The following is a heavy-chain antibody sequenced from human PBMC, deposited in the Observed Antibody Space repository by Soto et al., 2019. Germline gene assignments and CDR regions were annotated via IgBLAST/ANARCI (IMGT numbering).Heavy chain of an antibody. CDR1: GYSFTSYW. V-gene: IGHV5-10-1*01. J-gene: IGHJ3*02. CDR3: ARIGGDAFDI. Sequence: GASLKISCQGSGYSFTSYWISWVRQMPGKGLEWMGRIDPSDSYTNYSPSFQGHVTISADKSISTAYLQWSSLKASDTAMYYCARIGGDAFDIWGQGTMVTVSS. D-gene: IGHD2-15*01. CDR2: IDPSDSYT.